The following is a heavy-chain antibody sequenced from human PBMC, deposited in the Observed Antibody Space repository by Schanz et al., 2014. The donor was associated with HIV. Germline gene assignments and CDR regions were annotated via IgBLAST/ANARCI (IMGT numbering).Heavy chain of an antibody. CDR2: ISSTSSYI. CDR3: ARYYIMITCGGGGFDY. Sequence: EVQLVESGGGLVKPGGSLRLSCATSGFTFSDYSMNWVRQAPGKGLEWVSSISSTSSYIYYGDSVKGRFTISRDNANNSLYLQMNSLRAEDTAAYYWARYYIMITCGGGGFDYWGQGTLVTVSS. V-gene: IGHV3-21*01. CDR1: GFTFSDYS. J-gene: IGHJ4*02. D-gene: IGHD3-16*01.